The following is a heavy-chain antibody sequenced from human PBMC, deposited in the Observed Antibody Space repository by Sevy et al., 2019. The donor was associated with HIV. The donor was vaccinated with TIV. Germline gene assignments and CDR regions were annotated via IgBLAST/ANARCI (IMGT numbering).Heavy chain of an antibody. CDR1: GFTFSSYS. D-gene: IGHD3-22*01. J-gene: IGHJ3*02. V-gene: IGHV3-21*01. Sequence: GGSLRLSCAASGFTFSSYSMNWVRQAPGKGLEWVSSISSSSSYIYYADSVKGRFTISRDNAKNSLYLQMHSLRAEDTAVYYCARDAALSNYYDSSGYPNAFDIWGQGTMVTVSS. CDR2: ISSSSSYI. CDR3: ARDAALSNYYDSSGYPNAFDI.